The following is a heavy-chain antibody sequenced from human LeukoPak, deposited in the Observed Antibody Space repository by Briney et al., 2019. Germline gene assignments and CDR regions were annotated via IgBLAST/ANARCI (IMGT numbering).Heavy chain of an antibody. V-gene: IGHV3-21*01. D-gene: IGHD6-13*01. J-gene: IGHJ4*02. CDR2: ISSSSSYI. CDR1: GFTFSSYS. Sequence: GGSLRLSCAASGFTFSSYSMNWVRQAPGKGLEWVSSISSSSSYIYYADSVKGRFTISRDNAKNSLYLQMNSLRAEDTAVYYCARAGQQYSVDFDYWGQGTLVTVSS. CDR3: ARAGQQYSVDFDY.